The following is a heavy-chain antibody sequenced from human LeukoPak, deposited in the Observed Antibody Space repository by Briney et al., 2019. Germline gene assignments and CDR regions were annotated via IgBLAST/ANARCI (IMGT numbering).Heavy chain of an antibody. J-gene: IGHJ4*02. CDR1: GFTFSSYA. Sequence: GGSLRLSCVASGFTFSSYAMSWVRQPPGKGLEWVSAISGSGGSTYYADSVKGRCTISRDNSKNTLYLQMNSLRAEDTAVYYCAKDVVSGDYSYFDYWGQGTLVTVSS. CDR3: AKDVVSGDYSYFDY. CDR2: ISGSGGST. V-gene: IGHV3-23*01. D-gene: IGHD4-17*01.